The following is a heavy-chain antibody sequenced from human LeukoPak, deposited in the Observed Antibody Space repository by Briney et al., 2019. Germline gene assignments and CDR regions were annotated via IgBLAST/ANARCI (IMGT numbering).Heavy chain of an antibody. Sequence: GGSLRLSCAASGFIFSTYTMSWVRQAPGKGLEWVSSISSSSTYIYYADSMKGRFTISRDNAKNSLYLQMNSLSAEDTAVYYCARDPHTTVRGGIKKNAFDVWGQGTMVTVFS. CDR2: ISSSSTYI. V-gene: IGHV3-21*01. CDR1: GFIFSTYT. J-gene: IGHJ3*01. D-gene: IGHD3-10*01. CDR3: ARDPHTTVRGGIKKNAFDV.